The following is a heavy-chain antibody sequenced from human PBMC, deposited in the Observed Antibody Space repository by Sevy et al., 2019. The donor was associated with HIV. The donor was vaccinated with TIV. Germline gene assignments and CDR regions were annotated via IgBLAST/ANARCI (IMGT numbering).Heavy chain of an antibody. CDR3: AKDRGYDFWSGRGGMDV. CDR2: MSGTGGRT. J-gene: IGHJ6*02. D-gene: IGHD3-3*01. Sequence: GGSLRLSCAASGFTFDNYAMSWVRQTPGKGLEWVSSMSGTGGRTYYIDSVKGRLTISRDNSNNTLHLQMNSLRDDDTAVYYCAKDRGYDFWSGRGGMDVWGQGTTVTVSS. V-gene: IGHV3-23*01. CDR1: GFTFDNYA.